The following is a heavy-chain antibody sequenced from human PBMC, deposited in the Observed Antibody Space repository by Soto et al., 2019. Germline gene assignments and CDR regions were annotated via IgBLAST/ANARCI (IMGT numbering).Heavy chain of an antibody. CDR3: AREGSNYYGSGSYPFDY. J-gene: IGHJ4*02. CDR2: ISYDGSNK. Sequence: QVQLVESGGGVVQPGRSLRLSCAASGFTFSSYAMHWVRQAPGKGLEWVAVISYDGSNKYYADSVKSRFTISRDNSKNTLYLQMNSLRAEDTAVYYCAREGSNYYGSGSYPFDYWGQGTLVTVSS. CDR1: GFTFSSYA. D-gene: IGHD3-10*01. V-gene: IGHV3-30-3*01.